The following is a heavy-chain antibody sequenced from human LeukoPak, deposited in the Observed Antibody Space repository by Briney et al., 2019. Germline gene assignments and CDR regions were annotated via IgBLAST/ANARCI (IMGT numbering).Heavy chain of an antibody. CDR1: GYTFTGYY. D-gene: IGHD3-10*02. CDR3: ASLYGGNAYGMDV. CDR2: INPNSGGT. J-gene: IGHJ6*02. Sequence: ASVKVSCKASGYTFTGYYMHWVRQAPGQGLEWMGWINPNSGGTNYAQKFQGRVTMTRDTSISTAYMELSRLRSGDTAVYYCASLYGGNAYGMDVWGQGTTVTVSS. V-gene: IGHV1-2*02.